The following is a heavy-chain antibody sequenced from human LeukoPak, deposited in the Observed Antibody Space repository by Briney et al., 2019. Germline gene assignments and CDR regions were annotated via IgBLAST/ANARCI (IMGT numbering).Heavy chain of an antibody. CDR1: GGTFISYA. CDR3: AREGIGLDAFDI. D-gene: IGHD6-13*01. CDR2: IIPIFGTA. V-gene: IGHV1-69*13. Sequence: ASATVSCKASGGTFISYAISWVRQAPGQGLEWMGGIIPIFGTANYPQKFQGRVTITADESTSTAYMELSSLRSEDTAVYYCAREGIGLDAFDIWGQGTMVTVSS. J-gene: IGHJ3*02.